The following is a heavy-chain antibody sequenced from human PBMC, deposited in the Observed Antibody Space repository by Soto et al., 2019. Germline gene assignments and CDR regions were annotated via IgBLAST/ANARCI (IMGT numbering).Heavy chain of an antibody. D-gene: IGHD2-21*02. CDR2: TTIGGSFI. V-gene: IGHV3-21*01. Sequence: EVQLVESGGRLVRPGGSLRLSCAASGFTFSSYTMNWVRQDPGKGLEWVSSTTIGGSFIRYADSVKGRFTISRDDAESSLYLQMNSLRAEDTAVYYCARGHRRGYFDLWGSGTLVTVSS. CDR1: GFTFSSYT. CDR3: ARGHRRGYFDL. J-gene: IGHJ2*01.